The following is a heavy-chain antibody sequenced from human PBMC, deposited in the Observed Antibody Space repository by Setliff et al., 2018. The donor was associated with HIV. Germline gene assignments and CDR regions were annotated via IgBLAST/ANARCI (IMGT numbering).Heavy chain of an antibody. Sequence: PGGSLRLSCAASGFTFSDYYMSWIRQAPGKGLEWISYISGSGSTIYYADSVKGRFTISRDNAKNSLHLQMNSRRAEDTAVYYCARTACSLAMGCYFDFWGRGTLVTVSS. CDR1: GFTFSDYY. CDR2: ISGSGSTI. CDR3: ARTACSLAMGCYFDF. V-gene: IGHV3-11*04. D-gene: IGHD2-8*01. J-gene: IGHJ4*02.